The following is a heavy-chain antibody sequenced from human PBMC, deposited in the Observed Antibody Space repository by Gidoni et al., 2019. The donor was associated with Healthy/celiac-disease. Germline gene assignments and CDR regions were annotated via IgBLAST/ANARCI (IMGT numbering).Heavy chain of an antibody. V-gene: IGHV4-39*01. J-gene: IGHJ4*02. CDR3: ARHFYLAGDY. Sequence: TYYNPSLKSRVTISVDTSKNQFSLKLSSVTAADTAVYYCARHFYLAGDYWGQGTLVTVSS. CDR2: T.